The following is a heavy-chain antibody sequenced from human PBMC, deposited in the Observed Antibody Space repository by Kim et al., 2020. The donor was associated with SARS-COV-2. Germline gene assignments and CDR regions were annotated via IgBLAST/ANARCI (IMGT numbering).Heavy chain of an antibody. Sequence: SVKVSCKASGGTFSSYAISWVRQAPGQGLEWMGRIIPILGIANYAQKFQGRVTITADKSTSTAYMELSSLRSEDTAVYYCASKAYYYDSSGYSNFDYWGQGTLVTVSS. J-gene: IGHJ4*02. CDR2: IIPILGIA. CDR3: ASKAYYYDSSGYSNFDY. CDR1: GGTFSSYA. D-gene: IGHD3-22*01. V-gene: IGHV1-69*04.